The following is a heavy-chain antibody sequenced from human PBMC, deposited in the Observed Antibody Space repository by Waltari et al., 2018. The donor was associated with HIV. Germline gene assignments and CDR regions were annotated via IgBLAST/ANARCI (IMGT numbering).Heavy chain of an antibody. Sequence: EVQLVESGGGLVQPGGSLRLSCAASGFTFSSYSMNWVRQAPGKGLEWVSYISSSSSTIYYADSVKGRFTISRDNAKNSLYLQMNSLRAEDTAVYYCARERAAAGCDYWGQGTLVTVSS. CDR3: ARERAAAGCDY. CDR1: GFTFSSYS. J-gene: IGHJ4*02. CDR2: ISSSSSTI. V-gene: IGHV3-48*01. D-gene: IGHD6-13*01.